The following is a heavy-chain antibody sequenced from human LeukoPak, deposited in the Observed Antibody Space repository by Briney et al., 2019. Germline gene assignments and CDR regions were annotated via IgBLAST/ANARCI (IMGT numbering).Heavy chain of an antibody. V-gene: IGHV1-2*02. CDR1: GYTFTGYY. CDR3: ARDLLAAAGKLYYFDY. Sequence: ASVKVSCKASGYTFTGYYMHWVRQAPGQGLEWMGWINPNSGGTNYAQKFQGRVTMTRDTYISTAYMELSSLRSDDTAVYYCARDLLAAAGKLYYFDYWGQGTLVTVSS. J-gene: IGHJ4*02. CDR2: INPNSGGT. D-gene: IGHD6-13*01.